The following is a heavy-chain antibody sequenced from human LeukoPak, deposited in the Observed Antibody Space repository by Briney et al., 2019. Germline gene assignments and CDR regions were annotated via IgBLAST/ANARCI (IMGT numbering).Heavy chain of an antibody. Sequence: SQTLSLTCSVDAGALINEYCQWVRQAPVKGQDWLAEISHGGITKHNPSLKSRLTISVDTSKNQFSLKLSSVTAAGTGVYYCARVGVSSFHDTFELWGQGTMVTVSS. CDR2: ISHGGIT. V-gene: IGHV4-34*09. CDR1: AGALINEY. D-gene: IGHD3-16*01. J-gene: IGHJ3*01. CDR3: ARVGVSSFHDTFEL.